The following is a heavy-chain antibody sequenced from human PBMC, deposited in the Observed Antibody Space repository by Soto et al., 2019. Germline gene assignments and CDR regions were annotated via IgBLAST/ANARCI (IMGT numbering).Heavy chain of an antibody. D-gene: IGHD2-8*01. CDR2: VSYSGSS. CDR3: TRLFGIDSPMYFFDQ. J-gene: IGHJ4*02. V-gene: IGHV4-59*08. Sequence: QVQLQESGPGLVKPSETLSLTCIVPGGSISSHHWSWIRQSPGKGLEWIGHVSYSGSSTYNPSLKSRVTISIDTSKNQFSLNLRSVSAADTAVYYCTRLFGIDSPMYFFDQWGQGTLVTVSS. CDR1: GGSISSHH.